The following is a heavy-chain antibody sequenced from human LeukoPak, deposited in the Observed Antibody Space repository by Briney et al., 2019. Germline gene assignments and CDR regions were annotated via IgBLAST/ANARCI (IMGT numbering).Heavy chain of an antibody. D-gene: IGHD5-24*01. CDR2: ISYDGSNK. Sequence: GGSLRLSCAASGFTVSSNYMSWVRQAPGKGLEWVAVISYDGSNKYYADSVKGRFTISRDNSKNTLYLQMNSLRAEDTAVYYCAKDLEMATITAIPDYWGQGTLVTVSS. CDR1: GFTVSSNY. J-gene: IGHJ4*02. V-gene: IGHV3-30*18. CDR3: AKDLEMATITAIPDY.